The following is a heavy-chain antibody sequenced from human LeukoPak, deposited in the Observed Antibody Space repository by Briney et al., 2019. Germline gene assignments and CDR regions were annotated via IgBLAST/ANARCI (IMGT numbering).Heavy chain of an antibody. J-gene: IGHJ4*02. CDR2: IIPIFGTA. V-gene: IGHV1-69*13. Sequence: SVKVSCTASGGTFSSYAISWVRQAPGQGLEWMGGIIPIFGTANYAQKFQGRVTITADESTSTAYMELSSLRSEDTAVYYCARVGGVTTFSHFDHWGQGTLVTVSS. CDR1: GGTFSSYA. CDR3: ARVGGVTTFSHFDH. D-gene: IGHD4-11*01.